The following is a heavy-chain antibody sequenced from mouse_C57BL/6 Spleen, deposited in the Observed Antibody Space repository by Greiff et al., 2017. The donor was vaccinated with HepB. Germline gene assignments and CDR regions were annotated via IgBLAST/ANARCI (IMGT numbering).Heavy chain of an antibody. D-gene: IGHD1-1*01. J-gene: IGHJ4*01. CDR1: GYAFSSYW. CDR2: IYPGDGDT. V-gene: IGHV1-80*01. CDR3: ARQSSYDAMDY. Sequence: QVQLQQSGAELVKPGASVKISCKASGYAFSSYWMNWVKQRPGKGLAWIGQIYPGDGDTNYNGKFKGKATLTADKSSSTAYMQLSSLTSEDSAVYFCARQSSYDAMDYWGQGTSVTVSS.